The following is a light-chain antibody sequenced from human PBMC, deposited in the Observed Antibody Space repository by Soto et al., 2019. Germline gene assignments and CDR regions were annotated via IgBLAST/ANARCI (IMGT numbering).Light chain of an antibody. Sequence: EIVLTQSPGTLSLSPGERATLSCRASQSVGASYLAWYQQQRGQAPRLLIYGASSRVTGIPDRFSGSGSGTDFPLTISSLEPEDFAVYYCHQYGGSPSFGGGTKVEI. J-gene: IGKJ4*01. V-gene: IGKV3-20*01. CDR1: QSVGASY. CDR3: HQYGGSPS. CDR2: GAS.